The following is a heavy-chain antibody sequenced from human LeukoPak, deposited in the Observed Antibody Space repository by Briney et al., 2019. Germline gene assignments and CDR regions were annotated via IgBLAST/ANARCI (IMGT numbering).Heavy chain of an antibody. CDR3: ARALGRSFDI. V-gene: IGHV3-30*02. D-gene: IGHD3-10*01. CDR1: GFTFSSYG. Sequence: QPGGSLRLSCAASGFTFSSYGMHWVRQAPGKGLEWVAFIRYDGSNKYYADSVKGRFTISRDNSKNTLYLQMNSLRAEDTAVYYCARALGRSFDIWGQGTMVTVSS. CDR2: IRYDGSNK. J-gene: IGHJ3*02.